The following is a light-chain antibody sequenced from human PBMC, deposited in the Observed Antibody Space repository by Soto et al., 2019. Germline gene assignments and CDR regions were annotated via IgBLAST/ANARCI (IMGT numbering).Light chain of an antibody. CDR1: QSVSSTY. CDR2: GAY. Sequence: EIVLTQSPGTLSLSPGERATLSCRASQSVSSTYLAWYQQKPGQAPRLLIYGAYNRATGIPDRFSGSGSGTDCSLTISRLEPEDFAVYYCHEYGSSPYTFGQGTKLEIK. V-gene: IGKV3-20*01. CDR3: HEYGSSPYT. J-gene: IGKJ2*01.